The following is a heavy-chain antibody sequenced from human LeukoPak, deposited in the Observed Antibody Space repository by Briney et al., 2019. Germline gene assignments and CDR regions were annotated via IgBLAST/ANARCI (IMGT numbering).Heavy chain of an antibody. CDR2: IIPIFGTA. J-gene: IGHJ4*02. Sequence: GASVKVSCKASGGTYSSYAISWVRQAPGQGLEWMGRIIPIFGTANYAQKFQGRVTITTDESTSTAYMELSSLRSEDTAVSYCARSIEMATMGSPLIDYWGQGTLVTVSS. V-gene: IGHV1-69*05. CDR1: GGTYSSYA. D-gene: IGHD5-24*01. CDR3: ARSIEMATMGSPLIDY.